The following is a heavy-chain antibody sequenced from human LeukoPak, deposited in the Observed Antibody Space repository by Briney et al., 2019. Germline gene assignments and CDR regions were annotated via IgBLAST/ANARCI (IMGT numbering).Heavy chain of an antibody. J-gene: IGHJ5*02. D-gene: IGHD3-22*01. CDR1: GGSISSGGYY. CDR3: ARSAALYYYDSSGSGNWFDP. CDR2: IYYSGST. V-gene: IGHV4-31*03. Sequence: SQTLSLTCTVSGGSISSGGYYWSWIRQHPGKGLEWIGYIYYSGSTYYNPSLKSRVTISVDTSKNQFSLKLSSVTAADTAVYYCARSAALYYYDSSGSGNWFDPWGQGTPVTVSS.